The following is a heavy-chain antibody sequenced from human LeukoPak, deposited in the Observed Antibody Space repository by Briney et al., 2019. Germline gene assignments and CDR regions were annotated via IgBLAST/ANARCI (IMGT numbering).Heavy chain of an antibody. CDR1: GFTFSTYA. J-gene: IGHJ4*02. D-gene: IGHD4-17*01. Sequence: RSLRLSCAASGFTFSTYAMHWVRQAPGKGLEWVAVIWSDSTNKYYADSVRGRFTISRDNSKNTLYLQMSSLRAEDTAMYYCARDRLTTVTTFHFDYWGQGTLVTVSS. V-gene: IGHV3-33*01. CDR3: ARDRLTTVTTFHFDY. CDR2: IWSDSTNK.